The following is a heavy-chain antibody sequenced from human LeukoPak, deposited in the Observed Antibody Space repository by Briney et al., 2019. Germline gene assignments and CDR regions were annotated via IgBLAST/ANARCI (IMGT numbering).Heavy chain of an antibody. V-gene: IGHV3-23*01. Sequence: SGGSQRLSCAASGFTFSSYGMSWVRQAPGKGLEWLSGISGDGSNTYYADSVKGRFTISRDNSKNTLYLQMNSLRAEDTAVYYCTKEFSNSWNVEIWGQGTMVTVSS. CDR1: GFTFSSYG. D-gene: IGHD1-1*01. CDR2: ISGDGSNT. CDR3: TKEFSNSWNVEI. J-gene: IGHJ3*02.